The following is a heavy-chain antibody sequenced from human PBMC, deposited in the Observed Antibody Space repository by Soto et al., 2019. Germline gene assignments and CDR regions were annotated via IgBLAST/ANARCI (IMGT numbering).Heavy chain of an antibody. CDR3: ARESYDSSGYYGYFDY. J-gene: IGHJ4*02. Sequence: ASVKVSCKASGYTFTGYYMHWVRQAPGQGLEWMGWINPNSGGTNYAQKFQGRVTMTRDTSISTAYMELSRLRSDDTAVYYCARESYDSSGYYGYFDYWGQGTLVTVS. D-gene: IGHD3-22*01. CDR1: GYTFTGYY. V-gene: IGHV1-2*02. CDR2: INPNSGGT.